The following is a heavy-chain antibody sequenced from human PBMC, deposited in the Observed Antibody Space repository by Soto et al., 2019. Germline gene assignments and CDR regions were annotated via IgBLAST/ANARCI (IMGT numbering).Heavy chain of an antibody. CDR1: GGSISSGGYY. J-gene: IGHJ4*02. Sequence: QVQLQEPGPGLVKPSQTLSLTCTVSGGSISSGGYYWSWIRQHPGKGLEWIGYIYYSGSTYYNPSLKSRVTISVDTSKNQFSLKLSSVTAADTAVYYCARDKGYCSSGSCSIFDYWGQGTLVTVSS. D-gene: IGHD2-15*01. CDR2: IYYSGST. V-gene: IGHV4-31*03. CDR3: ARDKGYCSSGSCSIFDY.